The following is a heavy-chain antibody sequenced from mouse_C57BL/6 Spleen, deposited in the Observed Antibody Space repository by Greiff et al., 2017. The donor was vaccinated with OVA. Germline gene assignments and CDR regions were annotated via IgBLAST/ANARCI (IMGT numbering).Heavy chain of an antibody. J-gene: IGHJ4*01. CDR1: GFTFSSYA. CDR3: TRGTTVVAPYAMDY. Sequence: EVMLVESGAGLVKPGGSLKLSCAASGFTFSSYAMSWVRQTPEKRLEWVAYISSGGDYIYYADTVKGRVTISRDNARNTLYLQMSSLKSEDTAMYYCTRGTTVVAPYAMDYWGQGTSVTVSS. D-gene: IGHD1-1*01. V-gene: IGHV5-9-1*02. CDR2: ISSGGDYI.